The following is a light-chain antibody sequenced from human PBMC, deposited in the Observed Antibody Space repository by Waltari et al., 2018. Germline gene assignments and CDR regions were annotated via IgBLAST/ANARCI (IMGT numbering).Light chain of an antibody. Sequence: QSTLTQPAPVSGSLGQSITIPCTGPSRDVGAYNFVSWYQQHPGKGPKLMIYDVTNRPSGVSNRFSGSKSGNTASLTISGLQAEDEADYICSSYTTTSVLFGGGTKLTVL. J-gene: IGLJ2*01. CDR3: SSYTTTSVL. V-gene: IGLV2-14*03. CDR2: DVT. CDR1: SRDVGAYNF.